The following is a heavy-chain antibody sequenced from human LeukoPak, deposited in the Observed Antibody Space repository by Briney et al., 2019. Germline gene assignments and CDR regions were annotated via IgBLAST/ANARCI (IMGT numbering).Heavy chain of an antibody. D-gene: IGHD3-22*01. CDR2: ISSSGSTI. CDR3: ARDNYDSSGYYRRDAFDI. V-gene: IGHV3-48*03. CDR1: GFTFSSYE. Sequence: GGSLRLSCAASGFTFSSYEMNWVRQAPGKGLEWVSYISSSGSTIYYADPVKGRFTISRDNAKNSLYLQMNSLRAEDTAVYYCARDNYDSSGYYRRDAFDIWGQGTMVTVSS. J-gene: IGHJ3*02.